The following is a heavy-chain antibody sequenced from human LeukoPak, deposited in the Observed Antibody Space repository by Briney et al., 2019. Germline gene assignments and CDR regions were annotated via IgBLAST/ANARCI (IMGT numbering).Heavy chain of an antibody. D-gene: IGHD3-22*01. CDR3: ARGRDYYGSSDYPDPTYFDY. CDR2: ISAYSGNT. J-gene: IGHJ4*02. Sequence: ASVKVSCKASGYTFTNYAISWVRQAPGQGLEWMGRISAYSGNTNHAQKLQGRVTMTTATSTSTAYMELRSLRSDDTAVYFCARGRDYYGSSDYPDPTYFDYWGQGTLVTVSS. CDR1: GYTFTNYA. V-gene: IGHV1-18*01.